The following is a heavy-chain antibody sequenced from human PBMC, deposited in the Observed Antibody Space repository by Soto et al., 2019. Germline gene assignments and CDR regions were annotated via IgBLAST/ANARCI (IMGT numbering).Heavy chain of an antibody. V-gene: IGHV5-51*01. CDR2: THPGESET. CDR3: ARHENYYYAYYGMDV. CDR1: GYSFTTFW. J-gene: IGHJ6*02. Sequence: GESLKISCKASGYSFTTFWIAWVRQMPVKGLEWMGITHPGESETRYSPSFQGQVTISADRSTSTAYLQWGSLKASDTAIYYCARHENYYYAYYGMDVWGQGTTVTVSS.